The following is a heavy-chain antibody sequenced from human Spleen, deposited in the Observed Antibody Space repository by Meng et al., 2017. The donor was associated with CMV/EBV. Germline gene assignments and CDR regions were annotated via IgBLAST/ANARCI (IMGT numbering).Heavy chain of an antibody. CDR1: GFTFNSYE. V-gene: IGHV3-48*03. CDR2: ISSDDNII. D-gene: IGHD2-2*01. Sequence: GGSLRLSCAASGFTFNSYEMNWVRQAPGKGLEWVSYISSDDNIIYYADSVKGRFTISRDNAKNTLYLQMNSLRVEDTAVYYCAKHQDYWGQGTLVTVSS. CDR3: AKHQDY. J-gene: IGHJ4*02.